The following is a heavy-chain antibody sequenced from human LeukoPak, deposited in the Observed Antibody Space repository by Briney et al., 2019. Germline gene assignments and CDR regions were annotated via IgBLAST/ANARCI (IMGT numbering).Heavy chain of an antibody. CDR1: GFTFSNYN. CDR3: ARAVRPLPTYHT. D-gene: IGHD1-1*01. CDR2: ISSSGSTI. V-gene: IGHV3-48*04. Sequence: GGSLRLSCAASGFTFSNYNMNWVRQAPGKGLEWVSYISSSGSTIYYADSVKGRFTISRDNAKNSLYLQMNSLRAEDTAVYYCARAVRPLPTYHTWGQGTLVTVSS. J-gene: IGHJ5*02.